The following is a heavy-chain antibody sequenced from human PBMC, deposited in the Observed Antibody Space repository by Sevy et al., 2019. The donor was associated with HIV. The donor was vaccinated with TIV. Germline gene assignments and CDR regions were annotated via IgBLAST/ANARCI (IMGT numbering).Heavy chain of an antibody. CDR1: GYSFATYW. J-gene: IGHJ6*02. Sequence: GESLKISCKGSGYSFATYWIAWVRQMPGKGLEWMGIIYPDDSDTRYSPSFQGQVTISADKAISTAYLQWSTLKADDTAKYYCARGARGTLPSFYYYTLNVWGQGTTVTVSS. CDR2: IYPDDSDT. D-gene: IGHD1-1*01. V-gene: IGHV5-51*01. CDR3: ARGARGTLPSFYYYTLNV.